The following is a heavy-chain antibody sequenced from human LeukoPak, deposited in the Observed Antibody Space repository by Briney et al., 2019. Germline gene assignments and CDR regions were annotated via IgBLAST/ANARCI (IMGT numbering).Heavy chain of an antibody. V-gene: IGHV4-31*03. CDR1: GGSISSGGYY. CDR2: SYYSGST. D-gene: IGHD2-2*01. CDR3: ARSGSTSVGNWFDP. J-gene: IGHJ5*02. Sequence: PAQTLSLTCTVSGGSISSGGYYRSWIRQHPVKGLEWIGYSYYSGSTYYNPSLKSRVAISVDTSKNQFSLKLTSVTAADTAVYYCARSGSTSVGNWFDPWGQGTLVTVSS.